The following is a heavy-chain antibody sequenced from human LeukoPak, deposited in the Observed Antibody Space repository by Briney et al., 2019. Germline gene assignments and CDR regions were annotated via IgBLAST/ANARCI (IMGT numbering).Heavy chain of an antibody. J-gene: IGHJ4*02. CDR1: GFTFSSYA. CDR2: ISGSGGST. V-gene: IGHV3-23*01. D-gene: IGHD3-3*01. Sequence: GGSLRLSCAASGFTFSSYAMSWVRQAPGKGLEWVPAISGSGGSTYYADSVKGRFTISRDNSKNTLYLQMNSLRAEDTAVYYCAKRSQLRFLEWLSPKQYYFDYWGQGTLVTVSS. CDR3: AKRSQLRFLEWLSPKQYYFDY.